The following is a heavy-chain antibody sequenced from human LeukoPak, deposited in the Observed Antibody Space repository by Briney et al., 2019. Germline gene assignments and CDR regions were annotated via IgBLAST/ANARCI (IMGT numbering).Heavy chain of an antibody. J-gene: IGHJ4*02. CDR1: GGTFSSYA. CDR3: ARDPIGGYSYGYRPIDY. Sequence: SAVTVSCKPSGGTFSSYAISWVRQAAAQGLEWMEGIIPIFGTANYAQKFQGRVTITADKSTSTAYMELSSLRSEDTAVYYCARDPIGGYSYGYRPIDYWGQGTLVTVSS. CDR2: IIPIFGTA. D-gene: IGHD5-18*01. V-gene: IGHV1-69*06.